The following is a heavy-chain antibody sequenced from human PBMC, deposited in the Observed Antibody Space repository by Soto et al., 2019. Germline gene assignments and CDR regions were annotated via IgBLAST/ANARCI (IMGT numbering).Heavy chain of an antibody. CDR3: ARITVTTYY. Sequence: SETLSLTCAVYGGSFSGYYWSCIRQPPGKGLEGIGEINHSGSTNYNPSLKSRVTISVDTSKNQFSLKLSSVTAADTAVYYCARITVTTYYWGQGTLVTVSS. V-gene: IGHV4-34*01. J-gene: IGHJ4*02. CDR2: INHSGST. CDR1: GGSFSGYY. D-gene: IGHD4-17*01.